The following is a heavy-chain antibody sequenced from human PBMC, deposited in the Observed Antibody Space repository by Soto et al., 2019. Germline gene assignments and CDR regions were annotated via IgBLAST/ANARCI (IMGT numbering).Heavy chain of an antibody. D-gene: IGHD2-2*01. V-gene: IGHV4-39*01. J-gene: IGHJ6*03. CDR2: IYYSGST. CDR1: GGSISSSSYY. CDR3: ARHRSPAASHYYYYYMDV. Sequence: SETLSLTCTVSGGSISSSSYYWGWIRQPPGKGLEWIGSIYYSGSTYYNPSLKSRVTISVDTSKNQFSLKLSSVTAADTALYYCARHRSPAASHYYYYYMDVWGKGTTVTVSS.